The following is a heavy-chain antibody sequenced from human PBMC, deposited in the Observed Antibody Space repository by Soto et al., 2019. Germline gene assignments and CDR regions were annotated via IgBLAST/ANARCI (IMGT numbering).Heavy chain of an antibody. CDR3: AKDSLYFYDRSGYYDY. Sequence: LRLSCSTSGFTLSSYAMSWVRQAPGKGLEWVSASVGSGGSTYYADSVKGRFTISRDNSKNTLYLQMDSLRAEDTAVYYCAKDSLYFYDRSGYYDYWGQGTLVTVSS. D-gene: IGHD3-22*01. V-gene: IGHV3-23*01. CDR2: SVGSGGST. CDR1: GFTLSSYA. J-gene: IGHJ4*02.